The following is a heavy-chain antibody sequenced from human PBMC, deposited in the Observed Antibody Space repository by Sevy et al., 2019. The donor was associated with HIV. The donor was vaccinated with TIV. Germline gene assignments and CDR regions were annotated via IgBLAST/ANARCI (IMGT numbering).Heavy chain of an antibody. CDR2: IYSDGST. V-gene: IGHV3-53*01. CDR3: ARGLSGGELGFDY. Sequence: GGSLRLSCAASGFTVSSNYMSWVRQAPGKGLEWVSVIYSDGSTYYADSVKGRFTISRDNSKNTLYLQMNSLRAEDTAVYYCARGLSGGELGFDYWGQGTLVTVSS. CDR1: GFTVSSNY. J-gene: IGHJ4*02. D-gene: IGHD3-10*01.